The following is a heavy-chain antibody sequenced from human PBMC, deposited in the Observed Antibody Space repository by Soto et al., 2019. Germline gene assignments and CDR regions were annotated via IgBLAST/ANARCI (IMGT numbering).Heavy chain of an antibody. CDR1: GYTFTGYY. Sequence: GASVKVSCKASGYTFTGYYMHWVRQAPGQGLEWMGWINPNSGGTNYAQKFQGRVTMTRDTSISTAYMELSRLRSDDAAVYYCARFELQPGYYYYYGMDVWGQGTTVTVSS. CDR2: INPNSGGT. D-gene: IGHD1-7*01. V-gene: IGHV1-2*02. CDR3: ARFELQPGYYYYYGMDV. J-gene: IGHJ6*02.